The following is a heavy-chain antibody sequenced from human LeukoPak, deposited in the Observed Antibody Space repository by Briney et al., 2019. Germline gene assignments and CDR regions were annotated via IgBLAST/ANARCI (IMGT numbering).Heavy chain of an antibody. D-gene: IGHD2-15*01. J-gene: IGHJ4*02. CDR1: GFTFSSYA. Sequence: GGSLRLSCAASGFTFSSYAMSWVRQAPGKGLEWVSSISSSSSYIYYADSVKGRFTISRDNDKNALYLQMNSLRAEDTAVYYCARDGFSGSVVVVAADPPFDYWGQGTLVTVSS. CDR2: ISSSSSYI. V-gene: IGHV3-21*01. CDR3: ARDGFSGSVVVVAADPPFDY.